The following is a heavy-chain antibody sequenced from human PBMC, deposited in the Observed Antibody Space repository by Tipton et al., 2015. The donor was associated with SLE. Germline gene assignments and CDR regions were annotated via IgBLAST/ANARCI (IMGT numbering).Heavy chain of an antibody. CDR1: GGSISSSSYY. D-gene: IGHD1-1*01. CDR2: IYHSGST. CDR3: AGKRPRSRAFDI. Sequence: LRLSCTVSGGSISSSSYYWGWVRQPPGKGLEWIGEIYHSGSTNYNPSLKSRVTISVDTSKNQFSLKLSSVTAADTAVYYCAGKRPRSRAFDIWGQGTMVTVSS. V-gene: IGHV4-39*07. J-gene: IGHJ3*02.